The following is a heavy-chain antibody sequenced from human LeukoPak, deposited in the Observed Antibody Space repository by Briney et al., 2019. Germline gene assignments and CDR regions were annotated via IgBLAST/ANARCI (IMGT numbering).Heavy chain of an antibody. D-gene: IGHD3-9*01. CDR1: GGSIRSHENY. CDR3: ARAHNYVSLTGYYIDP. Sequence: TLSLTCTVSGGSIRSHENYWSWIRQHPGKGLEWIGYIYHSGSTYYNPSLKSRVTISVDTSRSQFSLKLSSVTAADTAVYYCARAHNYVSLTGYYIDPWGQGTLVTVSS. CDR2: IYHSGST. J-gene: IGHJ5*02. V-gene: IGHV4-31*03.